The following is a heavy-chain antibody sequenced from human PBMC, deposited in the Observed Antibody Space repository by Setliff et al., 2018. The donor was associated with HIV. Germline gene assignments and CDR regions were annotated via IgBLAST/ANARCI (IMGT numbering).Heavy chain of an antibody. CDR3: ARGEPAYQFWSGYWYFFNY. V-gene: IGHV3-7*01. CDR1: GFTFSGFS. CDR2: INQDGSEK. J-gene: IGHJ4*02. D-gene: IGHD3-3*02. Sequence: PGGSLRLSCVVSGFTFSGFSMHWVRQAPGKGLDWVASINQDGSEKSYGDSVKGRFTISRDNSKNSLYLQMNALKDDDTAIYYCARGEPAYQFWSGYWYFFNYWGQGALVTVSS.